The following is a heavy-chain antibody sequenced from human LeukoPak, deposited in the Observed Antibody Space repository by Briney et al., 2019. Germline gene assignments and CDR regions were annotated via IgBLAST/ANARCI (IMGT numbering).Heavy chain of an antibody. J-gene: IGHJ4*02. V-gene: IGHV4-59*01. D-gene: IGHD2-2*01. CDR2: IHDTGST. CDR3: ARFSSGCSTSSCYLTY. Sequence: KSSETLSLTCSVSGGSLSSYYWSWIRQPPGKGLELLGHIHDTGSTFYNPSLRGRVTISLDTSNNQFSLKLTSMTAADTAVYYCARFSSGCSTSSCYLTYWGQGTLVTVS. CDR1: GGSLSSYY.